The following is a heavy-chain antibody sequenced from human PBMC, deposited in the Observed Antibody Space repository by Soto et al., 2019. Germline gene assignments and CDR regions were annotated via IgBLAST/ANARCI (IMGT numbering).Heavy chain of an antibody. V-gene: IGHV1-69*13. CDR1: GGTFSSYA. D-gene: IGHD4-17*01. CDR3: ASSPKIEDYGLYYGMDV. Sequence: GASVKVSCKASGGTFSSYAISWVRQAPGQGLEWMGGIIPIFGTANYAQKFQGRVTITADESTSTAYMELSSLRSEDTAVYYCASSPKIEDYGLYYGMDVWGQGTTVTVSS. CDR2: IIPIFGTA. J-gene: IGHJ6*02.